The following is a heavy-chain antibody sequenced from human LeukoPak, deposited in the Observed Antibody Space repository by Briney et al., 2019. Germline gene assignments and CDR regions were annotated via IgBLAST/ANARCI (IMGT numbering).Heavy chain of an antibody. J-gene: IGHJ6*02. CDR2: ISAYNGNT. V-gene: IGHV1-18*01. D-gene: IGHD3/OR15-3a*01. CDR1: GYTFTSYG. CDR3: AGDWTGDYYYYGMDV. Sequence: ASVKVSCKASGYTFTSYGISWVRQAPGQGLEWMGWISAYNGNTNYAQKLQGRVTMTTDTSTSTAYMELRSLRSDDTAVYYCAGDWTGDYYYYGMDVWGQGTTVTVSS.